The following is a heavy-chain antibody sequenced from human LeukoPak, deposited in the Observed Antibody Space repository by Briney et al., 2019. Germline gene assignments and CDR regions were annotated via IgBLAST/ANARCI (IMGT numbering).Heavy chain of an antibody. CDR1: GYTFTSYG. D-gene: IGHD2-2*01. CDR3: ARDSVVPAAVYYYYGMDV. V-gene: IGHV1-18*01. CDR2: ISAYNGNT. J-gene: IGHJ6*02. Sequence: ASVKVSCKASGYTFTSYGISWVRQAPGQGLEWVGWISAYNGNTNYAQKLQGRVTMTTDTSTSTAYMELRSLRSDDTAVYYCARDSVVPAAVYYYYGMDVWGQGTTVTVSS.